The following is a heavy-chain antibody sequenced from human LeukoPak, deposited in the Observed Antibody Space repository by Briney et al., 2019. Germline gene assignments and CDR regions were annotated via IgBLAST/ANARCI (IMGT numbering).Heavy chain of an antibody. CDR3: ARRDITARLNWFDP. V-gene: IGHV4-39*01. D-gene: IGHD6-6*01. J-gene: IGHJ5*02. CDR2: IYYSGST. CDR1: GGSISISRYY. Sequence: SETLSLTCTVSGGSISISRYYWGWIRQPPGKGLEWIGNIYYSGSTYYNPSLKSRVTISLDTSKNQFSLKLSSVTAADTAVYYCARRDITARLNWFDPWGQGTLVTVSS.